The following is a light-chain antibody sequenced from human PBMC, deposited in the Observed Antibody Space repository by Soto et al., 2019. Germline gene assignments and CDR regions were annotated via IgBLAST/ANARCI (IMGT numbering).Light chain of an antibody. V-gene: IGKV3-15*01. CDR2: GIS. CDR1: QSVNSN. Sequence: EVVLTQSPGTLSLSPGESATLSCRASQSVNSNYLAWYQQHPGQPPRLPIYGISTRATGIPARFSGSGSGTEFSLAISSLQSEDFAVYYCQQYSKWPITFGQGTRPE. CDR3: QQYSKWPIT. J-gene: IGKJ5*01.